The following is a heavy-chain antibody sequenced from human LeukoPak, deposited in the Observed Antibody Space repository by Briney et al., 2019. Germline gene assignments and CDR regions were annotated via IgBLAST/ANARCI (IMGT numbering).Heavy chain of an antibody. CDR2: IRGGGGVS. J-gene: IGHJ3*02. CDR3: AKCSASSYNDAFDI. D-gene: IGHD3-10*02. V-gene: IGHV3-23*01. Sequence: GGSLRLSCAASGFTFDNYAMNWVRQAPGKGLEWVSVIRGGGGVSRDSDSVKGRFTISRDNSKNMLYLQMNSLKVEDTAMYYCAKCSASSYNDAFDIWGRGTMVTVSS. CDR1: GFTFDNYA.